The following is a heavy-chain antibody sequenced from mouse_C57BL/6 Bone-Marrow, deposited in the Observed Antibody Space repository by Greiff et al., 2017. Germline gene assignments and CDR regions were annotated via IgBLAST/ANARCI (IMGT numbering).Heavy chain of an antibody. J-gene: IGHJ3*01. CDR3: ARDDYYGSSPFAY. CDR2: SRNKANDYTT. D-gene: IGHD1-1*01. Sequence: EVKVVESGGGLVQSGRSLRLSCATSGFTFSDFYMEWVRQAPGKGLEWIAASRNKANDYTTEYSASVKGRFIVSRDTSQSILYRQMNALRAEDTAIYYCARDDYYGSSPFAYWGQGTLVTVSA. CDR1: GFTFSDFY. V-gene: IGHV7-1*01.